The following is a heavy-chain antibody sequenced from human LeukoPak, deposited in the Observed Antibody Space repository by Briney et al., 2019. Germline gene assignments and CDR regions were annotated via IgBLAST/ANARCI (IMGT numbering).Heavy chain of an antibody. J-gene: IGHJ5*02. CDR1: GYILTELS. V-gene: IGHV1-24*01. Sequence: ASVKVSCKVSGYILTELSMHWVRQAPGKGLEWMGGFDPEDGETIYAQKFQGRVTMTEDTSTDTAYMELSSLGSEDTAVYYCATPAGTAMVSWFDPWGQGTLVTVSS. CDR3: ATPAGTAMVSWFDP. CDR2: FDPEDGET. D-gene: IGHD5-18*01.